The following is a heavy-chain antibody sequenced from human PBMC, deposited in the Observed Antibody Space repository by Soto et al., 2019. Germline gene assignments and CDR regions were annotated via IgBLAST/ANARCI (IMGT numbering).Heavy chain of an antibody. CDR2: ISGSGGST. V-gene: IGHV3-23*01. Sequence: GGSLRLSCAASGFTFSSYAMSWVRQAPGKGLEWVSAISGSGGSTYYADSVKGRFTISRDNSKNTLYLQMNSLRAEDTAVYYCAKYKGDGRPAKYYYYYGMDVWGQGTTVTVSS. D-gene: IGHD3-16*01. CDR1: GFTFSSYA. J-gene: IGHJ6*02. CDR3: AKYKGDGRPAKYYYYYGMDV.